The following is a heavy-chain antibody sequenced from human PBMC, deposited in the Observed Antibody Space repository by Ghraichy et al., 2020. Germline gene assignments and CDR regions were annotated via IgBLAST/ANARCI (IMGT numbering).Heavy chain of an antibody. D-gene: IGHD3-22*01. CDR2: IYYSGST. J-gene: IGHJ3*01. Sequence: SETLSLTCTVSGGSISGSSYYWTWIRQPPGKGLEWIGSIYYSGSTNYNPSLKSRVTISVDTSKNQFSLRLSSVTAADTAVYYCATHYYDSPDVWGQGTMVTVSS. V-gene: IGHV4-39*01. CDR1: GGSISGSSYY. CDR3: ATHYYDSPDV.